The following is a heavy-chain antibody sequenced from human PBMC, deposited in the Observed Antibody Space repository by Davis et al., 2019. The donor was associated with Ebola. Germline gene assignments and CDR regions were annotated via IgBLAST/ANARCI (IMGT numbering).Heavy chain of an antibody. D-gene: IGHD1-1*01. CDR2: IKQDGREK. CDR1: GFTFSSYW. V-gene: IGHV3-7*01. Sequence: GESLKISCAASGFTFSSYWMSWVRQAPGKGLEWVANIKQDGREKYYVDSVKGRFTISRDNAKNSLYLQMNSLRAEETAVYYCARGTGAAPGIDFWGQGTLVTVSS. CDR3: ARGTGAAPGIDF. J-gene: IGHJ4*02.